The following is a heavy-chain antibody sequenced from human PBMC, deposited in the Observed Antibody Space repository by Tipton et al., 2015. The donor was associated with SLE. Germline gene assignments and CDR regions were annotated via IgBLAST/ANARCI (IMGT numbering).Heavy chain of an antibody. V-gene: IGHV4-61*01. J-gene: IGHJ3*02. CDR1: GGSISSDSYY. CDR2: IYYSGST. Sequence: LRLSCTVSGGSISSDSYYWSWLRQPPGKGLEWIGYIYYSGSTNYNPSLKSRVTISVDTSKNQFSLKLSSVTAADTAVYYCARAEGSWDAFDIWGQGTMVTVSS. D-gene: IGHD2-15*01. CDR3: ARAEGSWDAFDI.